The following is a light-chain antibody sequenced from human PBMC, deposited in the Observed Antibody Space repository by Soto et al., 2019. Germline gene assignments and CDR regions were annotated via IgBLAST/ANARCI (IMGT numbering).Light chain of an antibody. Sequence: EIVMTQSPATLSVSPGERATLSCRASQSVSSNLAWYQQKPGQAPRLLIYGASTRATGIPARFSGSGFGTEFTLTFSSLQSGDFAVYYCQQYNNWPPWTFGQGTKVEIK. CDR1: QSVSSN. V-gene: IGKV3-15*01. J-gene: IGKJ1*01. CDR3: QQYNNWPPWT. CDR2: GAS.